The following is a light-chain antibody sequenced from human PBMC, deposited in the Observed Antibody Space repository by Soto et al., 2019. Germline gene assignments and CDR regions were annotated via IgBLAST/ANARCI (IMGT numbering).Light chain of an antibody. Sequence: AIQMTQSPSSLSASVGDSVTITCRASLYIRNDLDWYQQRPGKAPRLLIYAASNLQSGVPARFSGSGSGTDFTLTISSLQPEDFATYYCLQQYFYPFTFGPGTTVDLK. V-gene: IGKV1-6*01. CDR3: LQQYFYPFT. CDR2: AAS. J-gene: IGKJ3*01. CDR1: LYIRND.